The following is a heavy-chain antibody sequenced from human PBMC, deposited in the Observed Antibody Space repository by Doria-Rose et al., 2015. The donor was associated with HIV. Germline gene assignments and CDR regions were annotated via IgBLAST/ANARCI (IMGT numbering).Heavy chain of an antibody. V-gene: IGHV4-31*02. D-gene: IGHD3-3*01. CDR3: ARMGSYRELDY. Sequence: SVSSRGYYWNWIRQVPGKGLESLGYTYYTGTNDYSPSLKSRLNMAVDTSKNQFSLRLSFVTVADTAVYYCARMGSYRELDYWGQGALVIVSA. J-gene: IGHJ4*02. CDR2: TYYTGTN. CDR1: SVSSRGYY.